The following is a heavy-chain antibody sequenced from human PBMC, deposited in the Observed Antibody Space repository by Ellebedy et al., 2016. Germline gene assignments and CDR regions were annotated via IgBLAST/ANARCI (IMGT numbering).Heavy chain of an antibody. CDR2: ISWNSGSI. Sequence: GGSLRLSCAASGFTFDDYAMHWVRQAPGKGLEWVSGISWNSGSIGYADSVKGRFTISRDNAKNSLYLQMNSLRAEDTALYYCAKDETAVAATPMDVWGKGTTVTVSS. D-gene: IGHD6-19*01. J-gene: IGHJ6*03. V-gene: IGHV3-9*01. CDR1: GFTFDDYA. CDR3: AKDETAVAATPMDV.